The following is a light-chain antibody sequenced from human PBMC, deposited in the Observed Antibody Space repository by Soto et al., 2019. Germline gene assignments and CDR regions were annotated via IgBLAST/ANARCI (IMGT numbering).Light chain of an antibody. J-gene: IGKJ1*01. V-gene: IGKV3-20*01. CDR3: QHYGASPWT. CDR1: QSLSGNY. CDR2: RAS. Sequence: VLTQSPGPLSLSPGQRATLSCRSSQSLSGNYLAWYQQKPGQAPRVIIYRASIRATGISDRFSGSGSGTDFTLTISRLEPEDVAVYYCQHYGASPWTLGQGTKVDIK.